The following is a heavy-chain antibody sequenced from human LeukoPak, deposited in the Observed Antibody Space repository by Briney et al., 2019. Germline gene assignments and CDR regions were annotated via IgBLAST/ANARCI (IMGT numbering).Heavy chain of an antibody. D-gene: IGHD3-22*01. J-gene: IGHJ3*02. CDR3: ARCRWLKDDAFDI. CDR1: RFIFNNYA. CDR2: ISDSGDST. Sequence: PGGSLRLSCAASRFIFNNYAMTWVRQAPGKGLEWVSGISDSGDSTYYGGSVKGRFSISRDNFRNTLYLQMNGLRPDDTAVYYCARCRWLKDDAFDIWGLGTMVTVSA. V-gene: IGHV3-23*01.